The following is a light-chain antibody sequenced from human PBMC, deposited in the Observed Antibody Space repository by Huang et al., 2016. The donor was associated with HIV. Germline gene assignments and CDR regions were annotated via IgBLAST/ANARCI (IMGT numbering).Light chain of an antibody. Sequence: EIVLTQSPGTLSLSPGERATLSCRASQSVSSNYLAWYQQKPGQAPRLLIYGASSRATGIPDRFSGSGSGTDFTLTISRPEPEDFAVYYCQQYGRSPLTFGGGTKVEI. CDR1: QSVSSNY. J-gene: IGKJ4*01. CDR3: QQYGRSPLT. CDR2: GAS. V-gene: IGKV3-20*01.